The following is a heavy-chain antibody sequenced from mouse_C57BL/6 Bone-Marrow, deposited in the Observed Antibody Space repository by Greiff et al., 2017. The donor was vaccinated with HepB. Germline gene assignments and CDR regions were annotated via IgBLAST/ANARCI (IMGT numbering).Heavy chain of an antibody. CDR1: GYTFTDYY. CDR2: INPNHGGT. Sequence: EVQLQQSGPELVKPGASVKISCKASGYTFTDYYMNWVKQSHGKSLEWIGDINPNHGGTSYNQKFKGKATLTVDKSSSTAYMELRSLTSEDSAVYYCARRDYGSRWDFDYWGQGTTLTVSS. D-gene: IGHD1-1*01. CDR3: ARRDYGSRWDFDY. V-gene: IGHV1-26*01. J-gene: IGHJ2*01.